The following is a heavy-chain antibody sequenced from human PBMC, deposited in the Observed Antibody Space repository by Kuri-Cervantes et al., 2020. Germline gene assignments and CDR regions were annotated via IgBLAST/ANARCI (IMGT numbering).Heavy chain of an antibody. CDR2: ISWNSGSI. V-gene: IGHV3-9*01. CDR3: ARDWDRTTLYYYYGMDV. Sequence: GGSLRLSCAASGFTFDDYAMHWVRQAPGKGLEWVSGISWNSGSIGYADSVKGRFTISRDNAKNSLYLQMNSLRAEDTAAYYCARDWDRTTLYYYYGMDVWGQGTTVTVSS. D-gene: IGHD1-14*01. J-gene: IGHJ6*02. CDR1: GFTFDDYA.